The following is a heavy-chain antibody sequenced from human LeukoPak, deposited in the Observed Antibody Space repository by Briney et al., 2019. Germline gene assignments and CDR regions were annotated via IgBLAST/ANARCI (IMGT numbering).Heavy chain of an antibody. CDR3: AGGYGSGSFSA. D-gene: IGHD3-10*01. V-gene: IGHV3-11*01. Sequence: GGSLRLSCAASGFTLNDYYMSWIRKAPGKGLELIAYINYSGTSYADSVKGRFTISRDNAESSLHLQMNSLRVEDTALYYCAGGYGSGSFSAWGQGTLVTVSS. J-gene: IGHJ5*02. CDR1: GFTLNDYY. CDR2: INYSGT.